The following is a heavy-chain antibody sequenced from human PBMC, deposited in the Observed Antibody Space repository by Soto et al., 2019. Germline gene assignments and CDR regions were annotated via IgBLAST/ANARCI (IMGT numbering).Heavy chain of an antibody. CDR3: ARSIATPGTNIDY. CDR2: VYFSGSN. V-gene: IGHV4-59*01. Sequence: ETLSLTCTVSGESINGYYWSWIRQPPGKGLEWIGYVYFSGSNNYNPSLKSRVTISVNTSKQQVSLRLSSVTAADTAVYYCARSIATPGTNIDYWGQGTLVTVSS. D-gene: IGHD6-13*01. CDR1: GESINGYY. J-gene: IGHJ4*02.